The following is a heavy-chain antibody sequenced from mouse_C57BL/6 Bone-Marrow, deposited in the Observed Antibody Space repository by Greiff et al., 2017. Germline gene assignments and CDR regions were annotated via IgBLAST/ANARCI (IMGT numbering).Heavy chain of an antibody. CDR3: ARLDSYYYGSPAWFAY. D-gene: IGHD1-1*01. CDR2: IYPGSGST. J-gene: IGHJ3*01. V-gene: IGHV1-55*01. Sequence: QVQLQQSGAELVKPGASVKMSCKASGYTFTSYWITWVKQRPGQGLEWIGDIYPGSGSTNYNEKFKSKATLTVDTSSSTAYMQLSSLTSEDSAVYYCARLDSYYYGSPAWFAYWGQGTLVTVSA. CDR1: GYTFTSYW.